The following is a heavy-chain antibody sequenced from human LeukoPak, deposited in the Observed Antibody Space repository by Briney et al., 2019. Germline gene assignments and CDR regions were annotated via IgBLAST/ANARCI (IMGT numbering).Heavy chain of an antibody. CDR1: GGSFSGYY. V-gene: IGHV4-34*01. J-gene: IGHJ4*02. CDR3: ARVWHGSGSYYPKPPDY. D-gene: IGHD3-10*01. Sequence: SETLSLTCSVYGGSFSGYYWSWIRQPPGKGLEWIGEINHSGSTNYNPSLKSRVTISVDTSKNQFSLKLSSVTAADTAVYYCARVWHGSGSYYPKPPDYWGQGALVTVSS. CDR2: INHSGST.